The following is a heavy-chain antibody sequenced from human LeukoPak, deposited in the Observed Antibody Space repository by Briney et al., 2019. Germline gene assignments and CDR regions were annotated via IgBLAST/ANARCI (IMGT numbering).Heavy chain of an antibody. CDR1: GFTFANYA. Sequence: PGGSLRLSCAASGFTFANYAMTWVRQAPGERLEWVSSINGNGGNTWAAESVEGRFTISRDNSKNTLYLQMNSLRVGDTAIYYCAKRLDFWSGYPDYWGLGTRVLVSS. V-gene: IGHV3-23*01. D-gene: IGHD3-3*01. CDR2: INGNGGNT. J-gene: IGHJ4*02. CDR3: AKRLDFWSGYPDY.